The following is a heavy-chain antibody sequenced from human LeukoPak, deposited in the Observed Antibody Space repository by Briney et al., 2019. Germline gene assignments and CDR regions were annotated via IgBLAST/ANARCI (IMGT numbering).Heavy chain of an antibody. D-gene: IGHD6-13*01. Sequence: GGSLRLSCAASGFTVSSNYMSWVRQAPGKGLEWVSVIYSGGSTYYADSVKGRFTISRDNSKNTLYLQMNSLRAEDTAVYYCAKDSAEYSSSWSYFDYWGQGTLVTVSS. CDR1: GFTVSSNY. CDR3: AKDSAEYSSSWSYFDY. J-gene: IGHJ4*02. V-gene: IGHV3-53*01. CDR2: IYSGGST.